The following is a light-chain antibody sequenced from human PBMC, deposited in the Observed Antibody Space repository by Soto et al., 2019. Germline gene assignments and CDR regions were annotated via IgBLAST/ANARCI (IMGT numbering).Light chain of an antibody. J-gene: IGKJ4*01. CDR1: QSISTY. Sequence: DIQMTQSPSSLSASIGNRITITCRASQSISTYLNWYQQKPGKAPSLLIYGASTLQSGVPSRFSGSGSATDFTLTFSSLQPEDFATYYCQQTFITPPLTFGGGTKVEIK. CDR2: GAS. V-gene: IGKV1-39*01. CDR3: QQTFITPPLT.